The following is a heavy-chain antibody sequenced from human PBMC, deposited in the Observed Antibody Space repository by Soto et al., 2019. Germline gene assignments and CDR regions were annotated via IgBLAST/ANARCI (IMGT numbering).Heavy chain of an antibody. Sequence: QVQLQESGPGLVKPSQTLSLTCTVSGGSISSGGYYWNWIRQHPGKGLEWIGYIHYSGSIYYNPSLXSXXTISVDTSKTQFSLKLSSVTAADTAVYYCARSVFPWGQGTLVTVSS. V-gene: IGHV4-31*03. CDR1: GGSISSGGYY. CDR2: IHYSGSI. CDR3: ARSVFP. J-gene: IGHJ5*02.